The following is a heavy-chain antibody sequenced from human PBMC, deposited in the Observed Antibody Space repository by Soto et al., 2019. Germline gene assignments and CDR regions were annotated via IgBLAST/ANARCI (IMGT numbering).Heavy chain of an antibody. Sequence: QVQLVESGGGVVQPGRSLRLSCAASGFTFSSYGMHWVRQAPGKGLEWVAVISYDGSDKYYADSVKGRFTISRDSSKNTLYLQMNSLRAEATAVYYCASDRSGSYAYWGQGTLVTVSS. D-gene: IGHD1-26*01. CDR3: ASDRSGSYAY. CDR2: ISYDGSDK. J-gene: IGHJ4*02. V-gene: IGHV3-30*03. CDR1: GFTFSSYG.